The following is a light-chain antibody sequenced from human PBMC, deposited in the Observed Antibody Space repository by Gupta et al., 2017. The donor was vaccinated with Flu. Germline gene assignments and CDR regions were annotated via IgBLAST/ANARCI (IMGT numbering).Light chain of an antibody. CDR1: QSVSSN. CDR3: QRENIRTPRT. J-gene: IGKJ5*01. V-gene: IGKV3-15*01. Sequence: VMTQSPATLSVSPGERATLSCRASQSVSSNLAWYQQKPGKAPRLLIDGAATRATGTPARGSGSGSGTECTLIKSSRQSEDGAVDYCQRENIRTPRTFGQGTRLEMK. CDR2: GAA.